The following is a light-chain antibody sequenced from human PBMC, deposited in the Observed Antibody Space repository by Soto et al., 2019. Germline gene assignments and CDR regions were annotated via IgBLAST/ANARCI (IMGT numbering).Light chain of an antibody. J-gene: IGKJ1*01. Sequence: EIVLTQSPDTLSLSPGERATLSCRASQSVSSSYLAWYQQKPGQAPRLLIYGASIRATGIPDRFSGSGSGTDFTLTISRLEPEDFAVYYCQQYGSSPGTFGQGTKVEIK. CDR3: QQYGSSPGT. CDR1: QSVSSSY. CDR2: GAS. V-gene: IGKV3-20*01.